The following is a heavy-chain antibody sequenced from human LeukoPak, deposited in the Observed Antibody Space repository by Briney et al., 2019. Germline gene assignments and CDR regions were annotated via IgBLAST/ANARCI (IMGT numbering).Heavy chain of an antibody. J-gene: IGHJ6*03. V-gene: IGHV4-39*01. Sequence: SETLSLTCTVSGGSISSYYWSWIRQPPGKGLEWIGSIYYSGSTYYNPSLKSRVTISVDTSKNQFSLKLSSVTAADTAVYYCASRIAARPVYYYYYMDVWGKGTTVTVSS. CDR2: IYYSGST. D-gene: IGHD6-6*01. CDR1: GGSISSYY. CDR3: ASRIAARPVYYYYYMDV.